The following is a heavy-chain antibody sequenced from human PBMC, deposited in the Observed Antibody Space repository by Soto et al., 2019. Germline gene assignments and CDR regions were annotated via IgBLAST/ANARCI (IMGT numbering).Heavy chain of an antibody. V-gene: IGHV1-18*04. Sequence: QVQLVQSGAEVKKPGASVRVSCKASGYTFTNYGISWVRQAPGQGLEWMGWVSGYNGNTNYAQKFRGRVTMTTDTSTSTAYMELRTLRSDDTAVYYCARDEGSHGFDSWGQGTLVTVSS. CDR2: VSGYNGNT. CDR1: GYTFTNYG. D-gene: IGHD6-19*01. J-gene: IGHJ4*02. CDR3: ARDEGSHGFDS.